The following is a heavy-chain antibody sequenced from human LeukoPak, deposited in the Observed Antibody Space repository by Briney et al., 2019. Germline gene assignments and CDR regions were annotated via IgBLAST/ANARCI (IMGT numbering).Heavy chain of an antibody. J-gene: IGHJ4*02. Sequence: SETLSLTCAVYGGSFSGYYWSWIRQPPGKGLEWIGEINHSGSTYYNPSLKSRVTISVDTSKNQFSLKLSSVTAADTAVYYCARRTMARGVITLYYFDYWGQGTLVTVSS. CDR2: INHSGST. CDR3: ARRTMARGVITLYYFDY. D-gene: IGHD3-10*01. CDR1: GGSFSGYY. V-gene: IGHV4-34*01.